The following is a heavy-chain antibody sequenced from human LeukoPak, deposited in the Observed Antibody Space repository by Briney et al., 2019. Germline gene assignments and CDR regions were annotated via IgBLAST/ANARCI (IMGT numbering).Heavy chain of an antibody. J-gene: IGHJ4*02. Sequence: GESPKIPCKGSGFIFTNYWTGWVRQMPGRGLEWLGLIFPGDSDIRYYPSFEGQVTISADNSVSTAYLQWSSLRASDTAMYFCVTGGSGSFYVTFDYWGQGTLVTVSS. D-gene: IGHD3-10*01. CDR3: VTGGSGSFYVTFDY. CDR1: GFIFTNYW. CDR2: IFPGDSDI. V-gene: IGHV5-51*01.